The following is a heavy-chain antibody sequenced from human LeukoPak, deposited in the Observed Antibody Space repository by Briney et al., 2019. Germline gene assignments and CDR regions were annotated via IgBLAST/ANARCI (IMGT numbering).Heavy chain of an antibody. Sequence: SETLSLTCTVSGGSISSSSYYWGWIRQPPGKGLEWIATVYHTGSTYYNPSLKSRVTISVDTSENQFSLKLSSVTAADTAVYYCARQSARTPRGGGCFDNWGQGTLVTVSS. CDR2: VYHTGST. V-gene: IGHV4-39*01. J-gene: IGHJ4*02. D-gene: IGHD3-16*01. CDR3: ARQSARTPRGGGCFDN. CDR1: GGSISSSSYY.